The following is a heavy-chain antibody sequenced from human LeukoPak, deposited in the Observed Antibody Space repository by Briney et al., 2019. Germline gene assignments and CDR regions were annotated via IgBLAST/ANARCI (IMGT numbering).Heavy chain of an antibody. CDR2: ISESGAST. J-gene: IGHJ3*01. CDR3: ARDFLHLGG. V-gene: IGHV3-23*01. CDR1: AFTFNTFDNFA. D-gene: IGHD3-16*01. Sequence: GGSLRLSCSVSAFTFNTFDNFAMNWVRQAPGKGLEWVAAISESGASTYYAASVKGRFTISRDNAKNMLYLQMNSLRAEDTAVYYCARDFLHLGGWGQGTMVTVSS.